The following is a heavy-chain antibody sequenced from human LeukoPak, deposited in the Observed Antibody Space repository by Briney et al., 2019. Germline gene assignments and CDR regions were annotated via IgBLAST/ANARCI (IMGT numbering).Heavy chain of an antibody. Sequence: GGSLRLSCAASGFTFSSYSMNWVRQAPGKGLEWVSSISSSSSYIYYADSVKGRFTISRDNAKNSLYLQMNSLRAEDTALYYCAKDMAGGYFDYWGQGTLVTVSS. CDR1: GFTFSSYS. J-gene: IGHJ4*02. V-gene: IGHV3-21*04. CDR3: AKDMAGGYFDY. CDR2: ISSSSSYI. D-gene: IGHD3-10*01.